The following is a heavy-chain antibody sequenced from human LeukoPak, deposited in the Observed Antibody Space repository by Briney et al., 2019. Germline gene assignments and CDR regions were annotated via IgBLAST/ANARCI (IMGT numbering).Heavy chain of an antibody. Sequence: GASVKVSCKASGYTFTTYGISWVRQAPGQGLEWMGWISAYNGNTNYAQKFQGRVTMTTDTSTSTAYMELRSLRSDDTAVYYCAREYYYDSSGDMDVWGKGTTVTVSS. D-gene: IGHD3-22*01. CDR3: AREYYYDSSGDMDV. V-gene: IGHV1-18*01. CDR2: ISAYNGNT. CDR1: GYTFTTYG. J-gene: IGHJ6*03.